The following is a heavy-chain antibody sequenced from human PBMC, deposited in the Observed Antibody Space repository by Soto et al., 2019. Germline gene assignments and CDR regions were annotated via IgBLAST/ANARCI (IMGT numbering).Heavy chain of an antibody. D-gene: IGHD3-10*01. CDR1: GGSFSGYY. CDR2: INHSGST. Sequence: SETLSLTFAVYGGSFSGYYWSWIRQPPGKGLEWIVEINHSGSTNYNPSLKSRVTISVDTSKKQFSLKLSSVTAADTAVYYCARGLVLLWFGELLYRDKWXDPWGQGTLVTXSX. CDR3: ARGLVLLWFGELLYRDKWXDP. V-gene: IGHV4-34*01. J-gene: IGHJ5*02.